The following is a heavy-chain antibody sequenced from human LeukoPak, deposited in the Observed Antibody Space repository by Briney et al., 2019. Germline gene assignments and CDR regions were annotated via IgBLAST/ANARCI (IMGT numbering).Heavy chain of an antibody. V-gene: IGHV1-69*13. Sequence: ASVKVSCKASGYTFTSYAISWVRQAPGQGLEWMGGIIPIFGTANYAQKFQGRVTITADESTSTAYMELSSLRSEDTAVYYCARVKSYYYDTSDKDAFDIWGQGTMVTVSS. CDR3: ARVKSYYYDTSDKDAFDI. CDR2: IIPIFGTA. J-gene: IGHJ3*02. CDR1: GYTFTSYA. D-gene: IGHD3-22*01.